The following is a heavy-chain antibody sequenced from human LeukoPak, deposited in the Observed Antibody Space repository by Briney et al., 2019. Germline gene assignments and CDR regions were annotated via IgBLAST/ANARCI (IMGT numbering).Heavy chain of an antibody. V-gene: IGHV4-61*02. D-gene: IGHD2-2*01. J-gene: IGHJ3*02. CDR1: GGSISSGSYY. Sequence: SETLSLTCAVSGGSISSGSYYWTWIRQPAGKGLEWIGRIYTSGSTNYNPSLKSRVTISLDTSKNQFSLKLSSVTAADTAVYYCARRAKPTAAIGRVRSGAIWAFDIWGQGTMVTVSS. CDR3: ARRAKPTAAIGRVRSGAIWAFDI. CDR2: IYTSGST.